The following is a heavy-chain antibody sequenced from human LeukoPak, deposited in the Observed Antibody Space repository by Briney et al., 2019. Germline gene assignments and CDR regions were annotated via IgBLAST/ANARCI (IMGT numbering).Heavy chain of an antibody. J-gene: IGHJ2*01. V-gene: IGHV1-69*04. CDR1: GGTFSSYA. CDR2: IIPILGIA. CDR3: ALVVNSYWYFDL. Sequence: ASVKVSCKASGGTFSSYAISWVRQAPGQGLEWMGRIIPILGIANYAQKFQGRVTITADKSTSTAYMELSSLRSEDTAVYYCALVVNSYWYFDLWGRGTLVTVSS. D-gene: IGHD2-8*02.